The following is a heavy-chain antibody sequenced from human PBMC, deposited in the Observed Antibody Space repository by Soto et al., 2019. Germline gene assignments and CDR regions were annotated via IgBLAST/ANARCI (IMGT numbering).Heavy chain of an antibody. Sequence: QVRLVQSGAELKEPGASVKVSCKASGYTFTSYGVSWVRQAPGQGLEWMGWISAYNGNTFHAKKVQGRVTMSTDTSTTTAYMELRSLRSDDTAVYYCASGSSTRPGATAFDVWGQGTMVTVSS. D-gene: IGHD6-6*01. V-gene: IGHV1-18*01. J-gene: IGHJ3*01. CDR2: ISAYNGNT. CDR3: ASGSSTRPGATAFDV. CDR1: GYTFTSYG.